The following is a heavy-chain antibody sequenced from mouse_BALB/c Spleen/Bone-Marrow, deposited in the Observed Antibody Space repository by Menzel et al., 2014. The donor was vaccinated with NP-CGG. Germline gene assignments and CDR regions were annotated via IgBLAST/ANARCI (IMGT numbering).Heavy chain of an antibody. V-gene: IGHV2-6-7*01. CDR3: ARDSFLITRALDY. D-gene: IGHD2-4*01. CDR1: GFSLTGYG. Sequence: VKLMESGPGLVAPSQSLSITCTVSGFSLTGYGVSWVRQSPGKGLEWLGVIWGDGSTDYNSALKSRLSISKDNSKSQVFLKMNSLQTDDTARYYCARDSFLITRALDYWGQGTSVTVSS. J-gene: IGHJ4*01. CDR2: IWGDGST.